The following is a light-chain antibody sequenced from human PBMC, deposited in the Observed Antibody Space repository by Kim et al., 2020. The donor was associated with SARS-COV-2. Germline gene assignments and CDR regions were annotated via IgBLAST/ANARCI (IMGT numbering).Light chain of an antibody. CDR2: QDS. J-gene: IGLJ1*01. CDR3: QAWDSSTEV. CDR1: KLGDKY. Sequence: SYVLTQPPSVSVSPGQTASITCSGDKLGDKYACWYQQKPGQSPVLVIYQDSKRPSGIPERFSGSNSGNTATLTISGTQAMDEADYYCQAWDSSTEVFGTGTKVTVL. V-gene: IGLV3-1*01.